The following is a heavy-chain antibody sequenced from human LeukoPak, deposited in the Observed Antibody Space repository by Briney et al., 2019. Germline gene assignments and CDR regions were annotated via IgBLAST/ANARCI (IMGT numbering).Heavy chain of an antibody. V-gene: IGHV3-23*01. CDR2: LSGSGGST. CDR1: GFTFSSYA. Sequence: GGSLRLSCAASGFTFSSYAMSWVRQAPGKGLEWVSALSGSGGSTYYADSVKGRLTISRDNSKSTLYLQMNSLRAEDTAVYYCAKDLMGYSNYVFDYWGQGTLVTVSS. J-gene: IGHJ4*02. D-gene: IGHD4-11*01. CDR3: AKDLMGYSNYVFDY.